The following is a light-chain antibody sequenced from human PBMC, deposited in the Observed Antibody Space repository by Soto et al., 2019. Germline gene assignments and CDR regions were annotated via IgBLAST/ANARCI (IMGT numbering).Light chain of an antibody. Sequence: DIQMTQSPSSVSASVGDRVTITCRASQPIDNYLAWYQLKPGQAPRLLIYASSNLERGVPSGFSGSGAETDFTLTISSLQPEDFATYSCQQAHSFPWTFGQGTKVEIK. CDR2: ASS. V-gene: IGKV1-12*01. CDR3: QQAHSFPWT. J-gene: IGKJ1*01. CDR1: QPIDNY.